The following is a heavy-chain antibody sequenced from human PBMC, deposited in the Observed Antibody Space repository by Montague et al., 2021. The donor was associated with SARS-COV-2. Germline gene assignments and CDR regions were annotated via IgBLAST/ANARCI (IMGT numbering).Heavy chain of an antibody. D-gene: IGHD3-10*01. CDR3: ARVLSYYGMDV. CDR2: IWYDGSNK. J-gene: IGHJ6*02. CDR1: GFTFSSYG. V-gene: IGHV3-33*01. Sequence: SVILSCAASGFTFSSYGTHWVRQAPVKGLEWVAVIWYDGSNKYYXDSVKGRFTISRDNSKNTLYLQMNSLRAEDTAVYYCARVLSYYGMDVWGQGATVTVSS.